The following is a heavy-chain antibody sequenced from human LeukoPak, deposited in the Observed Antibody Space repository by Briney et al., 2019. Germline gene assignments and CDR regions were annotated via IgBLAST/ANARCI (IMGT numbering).Heavy chain of an antibody. CDR2: IFYSGST. CDR3: ARGSQELPFDY. V-gene: IGHV4-59*12. Sequence: SETLSLTCTVSGGSISPYYWSWIRQPPGKGLEWIGYIFYSGSTSYNPSLKSRVTISVDTSKNQFSLKLSSVTAADTAVYYCARGSQELPFDYWGQGTLVTVSS. D-gene: IGHD1-26*01. J-gene: IGHJ4*02. CDR1: GGSISPYY.